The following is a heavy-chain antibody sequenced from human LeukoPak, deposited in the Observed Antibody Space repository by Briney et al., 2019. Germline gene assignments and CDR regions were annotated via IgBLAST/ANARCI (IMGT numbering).Heavy chain of an antibody. Sequence: GRSLRLSCAASGFTFSSYAMHWVRQAPGKGLEWVAVIPYDGSNKYYADSVKGRFTISRDNSKNTLYLQMNSLRAEDTAVYYCAREGRVRWYDYWGQGTLVTVSS. CDR2: IPYDGSNK. CDR1: GFTFSSYA. CDR3: AREGRVRWYDY. J-gene: IGHJ4*02. D-gene: IGHD4-23*01. V-gene: IGHV3-30-3*01.